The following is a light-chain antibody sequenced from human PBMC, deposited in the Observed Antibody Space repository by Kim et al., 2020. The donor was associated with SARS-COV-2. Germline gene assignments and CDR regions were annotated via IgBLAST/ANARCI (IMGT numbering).Light chain of an antibody. Sequence: DIQLTQSPSFLSASVGDRVTITCRASQGINSYVAWYQQKPGKAPKLLIYAASTLQSGVPSRFSGSGSGTDFSLTISSLQPEDFATYYCQRLNSYPHTFGQGTKLEIK. J-gene: IGKJ2*01. CDR2: AAS. V-gene: IGKV1-9*01. CDR1: QGINSY. CDR3: QRLNSYPHT.